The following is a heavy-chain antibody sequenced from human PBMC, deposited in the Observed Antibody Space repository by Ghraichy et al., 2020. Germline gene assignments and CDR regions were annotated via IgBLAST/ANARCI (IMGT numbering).Heavy chain of an antibody. CDR1: GYTFTGYY. D-gene: IGHD6-19*01. CDR2: INPNSGGT. CDR3: ARDQMEQWLDDAPSNYYYGMDV. Sequence: ASVKVSCKASGYTFTGYYMHWVRQAPGQGLEWMGWINPNSGGTNYAQKFQGRVTMTRDTSISTAYMELSRLRSDDTAVYYCARDQMEQWLDDAPSNYYYGMDVWGQGTTVTVSS. J-gene: IGHJ6*02. V-gene: IGHV1-2*02.